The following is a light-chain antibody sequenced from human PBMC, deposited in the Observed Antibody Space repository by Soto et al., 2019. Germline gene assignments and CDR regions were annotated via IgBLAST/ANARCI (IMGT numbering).Light chain of an antibody. CDR1: QSISNY. V-gene: IGKV3-11*01. CDR2: DAS. J-gene: IGKJ4*01. Sequence: EIVLTQSPGTLSLSPGERATLSCRASQSISNYLAWYQHKPGQAPRLLISDASERASGVPARFSGSGSGTDFTLTISSLEPEDFVVYYCQQRSQWPPLTFGGGTTVEIK. CDR3: QQRSQWPPLT.